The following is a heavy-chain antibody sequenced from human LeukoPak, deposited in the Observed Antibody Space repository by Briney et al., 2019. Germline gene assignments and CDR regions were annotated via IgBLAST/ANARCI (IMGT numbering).Heavy chain of an antibody. V-gene: IGHV4-34*01. CDR2: INHSGST. D-gene: IGHD3-22*01. Sequence: SETLSLTCAVYGGSFSGYYWSWIRQPPGKGLEWIGEINHSGSTNYSPSLKSRVTISVDTSKNQFSLKLSSVTAADTAVYYCARRTSYYYDSSGYPFDYWGQGTLVTVSS. J-gene: IGHJ4*02. CDR1: GGSFSGYY. CDR3: ARRTSYYYDSSGYPFDY.